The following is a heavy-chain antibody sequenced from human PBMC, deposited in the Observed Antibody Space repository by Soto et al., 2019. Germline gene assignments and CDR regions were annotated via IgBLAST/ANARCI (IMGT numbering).Heavy chain of an antibody. Sequence: QITLKESGPTLVKPTQTLTLTCTFSGFSLSTNGVGVGWIRQPPGKALEWLALIYWDDDKRYSPSLKSRLTITRDTSKHQVVLTMTNMDPVDTATYYCAHRFGLPTWYSSGHHSECFQYWGQGTLVTVSS. CDR3: AHRFGLPTWYSSGHHSECFQY. CDR1: GFSLSTNGVG. D-gene: IGHD3-22*01. J-gene: IGHJ1*01. V-gene: IGHV2-5*02. CDR2: IYWDDDK.